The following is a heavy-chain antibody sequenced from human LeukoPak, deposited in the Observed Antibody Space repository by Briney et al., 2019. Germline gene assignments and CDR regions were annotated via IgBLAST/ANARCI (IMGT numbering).Heavy chain of an antibody. CDR1: GGSISSGSYY. Sequence: PSETLSLTCTVPGGSISSGSYYWNWIRQPAGKGLEWIGRIYASGTTNYNPSLKSRVTISVDTSKNQFSLKLSSVTAADTAVYYCARGAYYYYYMDVWGKGTTVTVSS. V-gene: IGHV4-61*02. CDR3: ARGAYYYYYMDV. J-gene: IGHJ6*03. CDR2: IYASGTT.